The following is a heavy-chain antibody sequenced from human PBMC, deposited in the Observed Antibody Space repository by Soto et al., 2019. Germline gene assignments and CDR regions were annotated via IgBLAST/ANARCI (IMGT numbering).Heavy chain of an antibody. J-gene: IGHJ6*02. CDR1: GGSISNYY. Sequence: PSETLSLTCTVSGGSISNYYWSWIRQPPGKGLEWIGYVYSSGSTNYNPSLKSRVTISVDTSKNQFSLKLSSVTAADTAVYYCARATYYGMDVWGQGTTVTVSS. CDR2: VYSSGST. CDR3: ARATYYGMDV. V-gene: IGHV4-59*01.